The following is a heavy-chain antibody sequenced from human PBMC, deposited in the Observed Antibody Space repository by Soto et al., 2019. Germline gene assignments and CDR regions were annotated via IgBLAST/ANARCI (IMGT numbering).Heavy chain of an antibody. CDR2: ISYDGSNK. V-gene: IGHV3-30*03. Sequence: QVQLVESGGGVVQPGRSLRLSCAASGFTFSSYGMHWVRQAPGKGLEWVAVISYDGSNKYYADSVKGRFTISRDNSKNTLYLQMNSLRAEDTAVYYCATDMTTNDYRGQGTLVTVSS. CDR3: ATDMTTNDY. D-gene: IGHD4-17*01. J-gene: IGHJ4*02. CDR1: GFTFSSYG.